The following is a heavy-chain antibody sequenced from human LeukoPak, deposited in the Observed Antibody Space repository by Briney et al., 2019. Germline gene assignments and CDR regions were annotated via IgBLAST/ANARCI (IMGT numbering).Heavy chain of an antibody. D-gene: IGHD3-16*01. CDR1: RASSSDSY. Sequence: SETLSLTCAVYRASSSDSYWSWVRQSPEKGLEWIGEINNSGGTSYNPSLNSRVIMSVDRSKNQFSLRLTSVTAADTAVYYCARGRYGPRLGNWGQGTLVTVSS. CDR3: ARGRYGPRLGN. V-gene: IGHV4-34*01. CDR2: INNSGGT. J-gene: IGHJ4*02.